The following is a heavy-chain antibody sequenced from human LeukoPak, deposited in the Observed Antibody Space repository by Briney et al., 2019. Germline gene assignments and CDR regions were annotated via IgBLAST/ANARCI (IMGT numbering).Heavy chain of an antibody. CDR3: AKDVRVGEYYGSGTYLDY. V-gene: IGHV3-23*01. CDR2: ISGSGGST. J-gene: IGHJ4*02. D-gene: IGHD3-10*01. CDR1: GFTFSSYA. Sequence: GGSLRLSCAASGFTFSSYAMSWVRQAPGKGLEWVSVISGSGGSTYYADSVKGRFTISRDNSKTPLYLQMTSLRAEDTAVYYCAKDVRVGEYYGSGTYLDYWGQGTLVTVSS.